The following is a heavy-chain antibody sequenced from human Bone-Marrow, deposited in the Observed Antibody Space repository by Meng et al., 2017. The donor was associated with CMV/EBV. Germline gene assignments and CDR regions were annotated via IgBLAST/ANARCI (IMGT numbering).Heavy chain of an antibody. J-gene: IGHJ4*02. CDR2: IRSEKDGGTA. CDR1: GFSVSDLW. Sequence: GGALRLSCAGCGFSVSDLWMNWVRQAPGRRLQWVGRIRSEKDGGTADSGMPAEGRFIISRDDSKNTLYLQMNDLKIEEAGPYYCATVNDGFGGVDNWGQGTLVTVSS. V-gene: IGHV3-15*07. CDR3: ATVNDGFGGVDN. D-gene: IGHD3-16*01.